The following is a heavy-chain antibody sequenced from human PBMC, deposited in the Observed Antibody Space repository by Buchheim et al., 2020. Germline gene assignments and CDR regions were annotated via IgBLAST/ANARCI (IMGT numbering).Heavy chain of an antibody. D-gene: IGHD3-16*01. Sequence: QVQLVESGGGVVQPGRSLRLSCAASGFTFSSYGMHWVRQAPGKGLQWVAIIWHDGTEQYYEDSVKGRFTISRDNSKNTLYLQMNSLRAEDTAVYYCARERGGDAFDIWGQGT. J-gene: IGHJ3*02. CDR3: ARERGGDAFDI. CDR1: GFTFSSYG. V-gene: IGHV3-33*08. CDR2: IWHDGTEQ.